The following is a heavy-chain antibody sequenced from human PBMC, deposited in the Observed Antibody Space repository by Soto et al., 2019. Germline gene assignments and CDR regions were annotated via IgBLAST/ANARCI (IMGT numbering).Heavy chain of an antibody. CDR1: GGTFSSYA. CDR2: IIPIFGTA. V-gene: IGHV1-69*06. CDR3: ARQSTYDFWSGYCD. J-gene: IGHJ4*02. Sequence: GASVKVSCKASGGTFSSYAISWLRQSPGQGLEWMGGIIPIFGTANYAQKFQGRVTITADKSTSTAYMELSSLRSEDTAVYYCARQSTYDFWSGYCDWGQGTLVTVSS. D-gene: IGHD3-3*01.